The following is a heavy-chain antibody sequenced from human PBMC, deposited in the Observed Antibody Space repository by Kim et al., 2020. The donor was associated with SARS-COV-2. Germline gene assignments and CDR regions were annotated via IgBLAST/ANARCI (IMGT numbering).Heavy chain of an antibody. Sequence: GGSLRLSCAASGFTFSSYAMSWVRQAPGKGLEWVSAISGIGGSTYYADSVKGRFTISRDNSKNTLYLQMNSLRAEDTAVYYCAKGGRYCGGDCYSTDYYYYGMDVWGQGTTVTLSS. V-gene: IGHV3-23*01. D-gene: IGHD2-21*02. CDR2: ISGIGGST. CDR1: GFTFSSYA. CDR3: AKGGRYCGGDCYSTDYYYYGMDV. J-gene: IGHJ6*02.